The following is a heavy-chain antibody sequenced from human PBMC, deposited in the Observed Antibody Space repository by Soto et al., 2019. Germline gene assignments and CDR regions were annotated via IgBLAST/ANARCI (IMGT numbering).Heavy chain of an antibody. V-gene: IGHV4-59*08. J-gene: IGHJ6*02. Sequence: QVQLQESGPGLVKPSETMSLSCTVSGGSISSYYWSWFRPSQGKRMEWIGYVQHSCRSSYTPSLQSRVATPLSTTSRQCTLKVTAVTGTDTAVYYCSRQGLGPLHGLAEVWGQRTTVTVSS. D-gene: IGHD1-26*01. CDR1: GGSISSYY. CDR3: SRQGLGPLHGLAEV. CDR2: VQHSCRS.